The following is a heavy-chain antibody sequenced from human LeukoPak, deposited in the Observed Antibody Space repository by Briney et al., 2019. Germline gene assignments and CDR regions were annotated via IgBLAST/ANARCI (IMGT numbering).Heavy chain of an antibody. J-gene: IGHJ4*02. CDR3: ARHLRVNYYGSGSYAPPNS. Sequence: GEPLRISCKGSGYSFTSYWISWVRQMPGKGLEWMGRIDPSDSYTNYSPSFQGHVTISADKSISTAYLQWSSLKASDTAMYYCARHLRVNYYGSGSYAPPNSWGQGTLSPSPQ. V-gene: IGHV5-10-1*01. CDR1: GYSFTSYW. CDR2: IDPSDSYT. D-gene: IGHD3-10*01.